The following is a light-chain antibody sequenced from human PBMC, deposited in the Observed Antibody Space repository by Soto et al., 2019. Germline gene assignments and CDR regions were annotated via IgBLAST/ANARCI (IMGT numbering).Light chain of an antibody. CDR2: NAS. J-gene: IGKJ4*01. CDR1: QIVSSNY. CDR3: QQYGDSPRGT. V-gene: IGKV3D-20*01. Sequence: EVVLTQSPASLSLSPGERATLSCGASQIVSSNYLAWYQQKPGLAPRLLIYNASSRATGVPDRFRGSGSGTDFTLTINRLEPEYFAVYYCQQYGDSPRGTFGGGTKVEIK.